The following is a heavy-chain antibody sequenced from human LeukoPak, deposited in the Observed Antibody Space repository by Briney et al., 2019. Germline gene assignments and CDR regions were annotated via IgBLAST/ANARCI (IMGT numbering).Heavy chain of an antibody. CDR3: SRDPRNLDY. J-gene: IGHJ4*02. CDR2: ISPSGTDI. Sequence: GGSLRLSCAVSAFTFSDNYMTWIRQAPGKGLESVSYISPSGTDISYADSVKGRFTISRDNAKNSLYLQMNSLRAEDTAVYYCSRDPRNLDYWGQGTLVTVSS. D-gene: IGHD1-14*01. CDR1: AFTFSDNY. V-gene: IGHV3-11*01.